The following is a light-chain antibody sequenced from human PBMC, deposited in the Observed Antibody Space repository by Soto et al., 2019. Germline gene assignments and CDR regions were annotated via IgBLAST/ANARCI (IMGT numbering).Light chain of an antibody. Sequence: DIQMTQSPSTLSASVGDRVTITCRASQSLNSLLAWYQQKPGRAPKLLIYDASTLESGVPSRFSGSGSGTEFTLTISRLEPEDFAVYYCQQYGSSPTTFGQGTKVE. CDR2: DAS. CDR3: QQYGSSPTT. J-gene: IGKJ1*01. CDR1: QSLNSL. V-gene: IGKV1-5*01.